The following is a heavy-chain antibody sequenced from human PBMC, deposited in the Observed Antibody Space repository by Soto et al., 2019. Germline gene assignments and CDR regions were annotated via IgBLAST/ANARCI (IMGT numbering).Heavy chain of an antibody. CDR3: AKVRKQWLVIGGKDY. V-gene: IGHV3-23*01. CDR1: GFTFSSYA. J-gene: IGHJ4*02. Sequence: GGSLRLSCAASGFTFSSYAMSWVRQAPGKGLEWVSAISGSGGSTYYADSVKGRFTISRDNSKNTLYLQMNSLRAEDTAVYYCAKVRKQWLVIGGKDYWGQGTLVTVSS. CDR2: ISGSGGST. D-gene: IGHD6-19*01.